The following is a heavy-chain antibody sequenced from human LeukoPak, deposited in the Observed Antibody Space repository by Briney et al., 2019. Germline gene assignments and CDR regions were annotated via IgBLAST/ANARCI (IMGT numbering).Heavy chain of an antibody. J-gene: IGHJ5*02. D-gene: IGHD6-13*01. Sequence: GGSLRLSCAASGFTFSSYAMNWVRQAPGKGLEWVSAISGSGGSTYYADSVKGRFTISRDNSKNTLYMQMNSLRAEDTAVYYCAKASVGPAVGRDWFDPWGQGTLVTVSS. CDR3: AKASVGPAVGRDWFDP. CDR2: ISGSGGST. CDR1: GFTFSSYA. V-gene: IGHV3-23*01.